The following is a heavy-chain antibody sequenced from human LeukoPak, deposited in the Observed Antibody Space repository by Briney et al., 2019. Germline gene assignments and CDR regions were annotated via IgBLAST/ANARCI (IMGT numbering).Heavy chain of an antibody. Sequence: ASVNVSCKASGYSLTNHAIHWVRQATGQRLERMGWFNSDTGNTEYSQKFQGRVTISRDTSANTAYMELNRLRSEDTAVYYCARYYSSANGPEAFDPWGQGTLVTVSS. CDR1: GYSLTNHA. V-gene: IGHV1-3*01. J-gene: IGHJ5*02. D-gene: IGHD3-10*01. CDR3: ARYYSSANGPEAFDP. CDR2: FNSDTGNT.